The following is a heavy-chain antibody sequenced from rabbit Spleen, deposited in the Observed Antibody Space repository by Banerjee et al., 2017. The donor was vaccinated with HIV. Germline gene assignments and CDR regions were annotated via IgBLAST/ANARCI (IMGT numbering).Heavy chain of an antibody. J-gene: IGHJ4*01. CDR2: INTATGKA. D-gene: IGHD1-1*01. CDR1: GFDVSNYY. V-gene: IGHV1S45*01. CDR3: ARDLTGVIGWNFKL. Sequence: QEQLEESGGDLVKPGTSLTLTCKAAGFDVSNYYMSWVRQAPGKGLEWIACINTATGKAVYASWAKGRFTISKTSSTTVTLQMTSLTAADTATYFCARDLTGVIGWNFKLWGPGTLVTVS.